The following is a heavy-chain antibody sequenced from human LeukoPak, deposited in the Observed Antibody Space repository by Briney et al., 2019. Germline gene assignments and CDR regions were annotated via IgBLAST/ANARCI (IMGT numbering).Heavy chain of an antibody. J-gene: IGHJ3*02. D-gene: IGHD3-9*01. CDR3: AKVFGADILTGYPNDAFDI. CDR2: IKQEGSEK. Sequence: GGSLRLSCAVSGFTFSSYWISWVRQAPGKGLEWVANIKQEGSEKYSVDSVKGRFTISRDKAKDSLYLQMNRLRAEETAVDYGAKVFGADILTGYPNDAFDIWGQGTMVTVSS. V-gene: IGHV3-7*01. CDR1: GFTFSSYW.